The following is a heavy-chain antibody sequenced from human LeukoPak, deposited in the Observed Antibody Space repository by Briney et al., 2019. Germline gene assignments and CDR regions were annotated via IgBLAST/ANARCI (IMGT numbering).Heavy chain of an antibody. Sequence: PSETLSLTCTVSGGSISSGDYYLSWIRQPPGKGLEWIGYIYYSGSTYYNPSLKSRVTISVDTSKNQFSLKLSSVTAADTAVYYCARDPLAMVRGVIRWGQGTLVTVSS. CDR2: IYYSGST. V-gene: IGHV4-30-4*08. CDR1: GGSISSGDYY. J-gene: IGHJ4*02. D-gene: IGHD3-10*01. CDR3: ARDPLAMVRGVIR.